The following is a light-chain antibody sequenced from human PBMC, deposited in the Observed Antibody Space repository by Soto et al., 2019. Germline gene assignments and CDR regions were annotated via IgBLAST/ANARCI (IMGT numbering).Light chain of an antibody. Sequence: QSVLTQPPSVSGAPGQRVTISCTGSSSNIGAGYDVHWYQHLPGTAPKLLIYGNSNRPSGVPDRSSGSKSGTSASLAITGLQADDDAEYYCQSYDSSLSALVFGGGTTLTVL. CDR2: GNS. CDR1: SSNIGAGYD. J-gene: IGLJ2*01. V-gene: IGLV1-40*01. CDR3: QSYDSSLSALV.